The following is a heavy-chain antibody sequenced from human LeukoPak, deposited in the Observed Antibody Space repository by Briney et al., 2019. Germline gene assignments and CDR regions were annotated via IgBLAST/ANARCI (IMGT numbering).Heavy chain of an antibody. V-gene: IGHV5-51*01. CDR2: IYPDDSET. CDR1: GYKFTTDY. Sequence: GESLKISCEASGYKFTTDYIGWVRQMPGKGLEWMGIIYPDDSETNYSPSFKGQVTMSVDKSITTAFLQWSSLKASDTAMYYCARQAYGSRFDAFDIWGQGTMVTVSS. D-gene: IGHD3-22*01. CDR3: ARQAYGSRFDAFDI. J-gene: IGHJ3*02.